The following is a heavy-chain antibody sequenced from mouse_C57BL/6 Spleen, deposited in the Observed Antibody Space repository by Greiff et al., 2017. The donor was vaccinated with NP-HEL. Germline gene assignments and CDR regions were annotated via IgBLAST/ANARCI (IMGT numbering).Heavy chain of an antibody. J-gene: IGHJ4*01. Sequence: QVQLQQPGAELVRPGSSVKLSCKASGYTFTSYWMHWVKQRPIQGLEWIGNIDPSDSETHYNQKFKDKATLTVDKSSSTAYMQLSSLTSEDSAVYYCARRGQGGHYYAMDDWGQGTSVTVSS. D-gene: IGHD3-3*01. CDR1: GYTFTSYW. CDR3: ARRGQGGHYYAMDD. CDR2: IDPSDSET. V-gene: IGHV1-52*01.